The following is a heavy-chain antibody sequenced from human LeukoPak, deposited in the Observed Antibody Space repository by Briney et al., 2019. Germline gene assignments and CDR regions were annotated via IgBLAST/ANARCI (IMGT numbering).Heavy chain of an antibody. CDR1: GYTFTGYY. V-gene: IGHV1-2*04. CDR3: ARDYYGSGTRGAFDI. J-gene: IGHJ3*02. Sequence: ASVKVSCKASGYTFTGYYMHWVRQAPGQGLEWMGWINPNSGGTNYAQKFQGWVTMTRDTSISTAYMELSRLRSDDTAVYHCARDYYGSGTRGAFDIWGQGTMVTVSS. D-gene: IGHD3-10*01. CDR2: INPNSGGT.